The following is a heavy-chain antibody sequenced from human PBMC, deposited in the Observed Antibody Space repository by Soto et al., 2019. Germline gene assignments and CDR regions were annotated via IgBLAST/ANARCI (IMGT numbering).Heavy chain of an antibody. V-gene: IGHV1-3*01. D-gene: IGHD6-25*01. CDR3: ARDGVAAGNINFDY. CDR2: INGGNGNT. Sequence: ASVKVSCKASGYTFTNYAMHWVRQAPGQRLEWMGWINGGNGNTKYSPKLQDRVTITRDTSASTAYMELSSLRSEDTALYYCARDGVAAGNINFDYWGQRTLVTVSS. CDR1: GYTFTNYA. J-gene: IGHJ4*02.